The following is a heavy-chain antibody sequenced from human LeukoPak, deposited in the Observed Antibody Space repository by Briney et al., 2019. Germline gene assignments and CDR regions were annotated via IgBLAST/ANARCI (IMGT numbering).Heavy chain of an antibody. J-gene: IGHJ5*02. CDR1: GFTFSSYS. V-gene: IGHV3-21*01. CDR2: ISSSSSYI. CDR3: ARDLGYSSSWKTYNWFDH. D-gene: IGHD6-13*01. Sequence: PGGSLRLSCAASGFTFSSYSMNWVRQAPGKGLEWVSSISSSSSYIYYADSVKGRFTISRDNAKNSLYLQMNSLRAEDTAVYYCARDLGYSSSWKTYNWFDHWGQGTLVTVSS.